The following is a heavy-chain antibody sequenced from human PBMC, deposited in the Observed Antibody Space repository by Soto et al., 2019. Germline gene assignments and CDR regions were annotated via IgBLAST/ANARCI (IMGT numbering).Heavy chain of an antibody. J-gene: IGHJ6*02. V-gene: IGHV3-13*04. Sequence: GGSLRLSCVASGFSFTRYDMHWVRQGIGKGLEWVSAIGIGGDTYYPVSVKGRCTISRENAKNSLYLQMNNLRAGDTAIYYCARSGPLYGSGYYYGMDVWGRGTTVTVSS. CDR2: IGIGGDT. CDR3: ARSGPLYGSGYYYGMDV. D-gene: IGHD3-10*01. CDR1: GFSFTRYD.